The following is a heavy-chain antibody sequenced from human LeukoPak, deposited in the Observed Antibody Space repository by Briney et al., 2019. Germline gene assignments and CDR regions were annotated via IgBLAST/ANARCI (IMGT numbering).Heavy chain of an antibody. CDR2: TNWDGGRT. J-gene: IGHJ6*03. V-gene: IGHV3-20*04. D-gene: IGHD3-10*01. CDR1: GFTFDDYA. CDR3: ARNYGSGDYYYYYYMDV. Sequence: PGGSLRLSCAASGFTFDDYAMSWVRQTPGKGLEWVSGTNWDGGRTGYADSVKGRFTISRDNAKNTLYLQMNSLRAEDTAVYYCARNYGSGDYYYYYYMDVWGKGTTVTVSS.